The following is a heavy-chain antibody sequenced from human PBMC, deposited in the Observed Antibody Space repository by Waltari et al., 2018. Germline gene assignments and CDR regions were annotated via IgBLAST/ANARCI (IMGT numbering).Heavy chain of an antibody. CDR2: ISGGGDSA. Sequence: EVQMLESGGRLVQPGGSLRLSCAASGFTFNSCSLGWVRQAPGKGLEWVSFISGGGDSAHYADSVNGRFTISRDNSKNTLFLQMNSLRAEDTAVYYCVKTVTGSYDFWGQGTLVTVSS. J-gene: IGHJ4*02. D-gene: IGHD1-26*01. V-gene: IGHV3-23*01. CDR3: VKTVTGSYDF. CDR1: GFTFNSCS.